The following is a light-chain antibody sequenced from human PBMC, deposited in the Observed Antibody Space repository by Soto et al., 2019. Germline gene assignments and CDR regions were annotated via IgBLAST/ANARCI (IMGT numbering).Light chain of an antibody. CDR3: QQYGSSPPKT. J-gene: IGKJ1*01. V-gene: IGKV3-20*01. CDR1: QSVSSGY. Sequence: EIVLTQSPGTLSLSPGERATLSCRASQSVSSGYLAWFQQKPGQPPRLLIYGAASRATGVPDRFSGSGSGTDFILTISRLEPEDFAVYYCQQYGSSPPKTFGQGTKVEIK. CDR2: GAA.